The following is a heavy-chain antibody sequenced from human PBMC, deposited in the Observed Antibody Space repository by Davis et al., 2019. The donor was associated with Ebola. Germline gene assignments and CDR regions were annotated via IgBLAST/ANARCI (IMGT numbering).Heavy chain of an antibody. V-gene: IGHV4-34*01. CDR3: ARGRLHSSGWYERAFDI. J-gene: IGHJ3*02. CDR1: GGSFSGYY. Sequence: PSETLSLTCAVSGGSFSGYYWSWIRQPPRKGLEWIGEINHSGSTNYNPSLKSRVTISVDTSKNQFSLKLSSVTAADTAVYYCARGRLHSSGWYERAFDIWGQGTMVTVSS. D-gene: IGHD6-19*01. CDR2: INHSGST.